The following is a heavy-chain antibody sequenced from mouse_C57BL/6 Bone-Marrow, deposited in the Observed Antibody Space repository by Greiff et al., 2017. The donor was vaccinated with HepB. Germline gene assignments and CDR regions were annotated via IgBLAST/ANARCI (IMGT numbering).Heavy chain of an antibody. Sequence: VQLQQSGPGLVKPSQSLSLTCSVTGYSITSGYYWNWIRQFPGNKLEWMGYISYDGSNNYNPSLKNRISITRDTSKNQFFLKLNSVTTEDTATYYCARYGNYVDYWGQGTLVTVSA. D-gene: IGHD2-1*01. J-gene: IGHJ3*01. CDR3: ARYGNYVDY. CDR2: ISYDGSN. CDR1: GYSITSGYY. V-gene: IGHV3-6*01.